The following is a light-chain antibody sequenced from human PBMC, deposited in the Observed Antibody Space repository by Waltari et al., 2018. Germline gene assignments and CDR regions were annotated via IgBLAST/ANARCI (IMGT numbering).Light chain of an antibody. CDR1: SSDVGGYNY. V-gene: IGLV2-11*01. J-gene: IGLJ1*01. CDR2: DVT. Sequence: QSALTQPRSVSGSPGQSVTISCTGTSSDVGGYNYVSWYKQHPGKAPKLMSYDVTKRPSGWPVRCSGSNSDNTSSLTICGRQAEDEADYDCCAYAGSNTYVFGTGTKVTVL. CDR3: CAYAGSNTYV.